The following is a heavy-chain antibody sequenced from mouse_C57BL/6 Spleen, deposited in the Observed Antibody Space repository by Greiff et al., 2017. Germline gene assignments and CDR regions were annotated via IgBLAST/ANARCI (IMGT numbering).Heavy chain of an antibody. CDR2: ISSGGSTI. CDR3: ARHERGDAMDY. J-gene: IGHJ4*01. CDR1: GFTFSDYG. V-gene: IGHV5-17*01. Sequence: EVQGVESGGGLVKPGGSLKLSCAASGFTFSDYGMHWVRQAPEKGLEWVAYISSGGSTIYYADTVKGRFTISRDNAKNTLFLQMTSLRSEDTAMYYCARHERGDAMDYWGKGTSVTVSS.